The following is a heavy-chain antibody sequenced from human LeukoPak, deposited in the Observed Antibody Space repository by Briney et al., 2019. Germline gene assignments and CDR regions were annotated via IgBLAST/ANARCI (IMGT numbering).Heavy chain of an antibody. CDR1: GYTFTRNW. V-gene: IGHV5-51*01. J-gene: IGHJ4*02. D-gene: IGHD3-10*01. CDR3: ARHRNYGSGSQLLIDY. Sequence: GESLQISCQVPGYTFTRNWIGWVRQLPGKGLEWMGIVSPSDSNVSYSPSFQGQVTISADKSISTAFLQWRSLKASDTAIYYCARHRNYGSGSQLLIDYWGQGTLVTVSS. CDR2: VSPSDSNV.